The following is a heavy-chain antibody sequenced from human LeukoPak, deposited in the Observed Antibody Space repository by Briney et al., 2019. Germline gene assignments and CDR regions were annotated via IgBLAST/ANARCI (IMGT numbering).Heavy chain of an antibody. CDR2: ISDSGGIT. Sequence: GGSLRLSCAASFIFSTYAMNWVRQAPGKGLEWVSAISDSGGITYYADSVKGRFTISRDNSKNTLYLQMNSLRAEDTAVYYCARGRITMVRGVPHYYFDYWGQGTLVTVSS. D-gene: IGHD3-10*01. V-gene: IGHV3-23*01. CDR1: FIFSTYA. CDR3: ARGRITMVRGVPHYYFDY. J-gene: IGHJ4*02.